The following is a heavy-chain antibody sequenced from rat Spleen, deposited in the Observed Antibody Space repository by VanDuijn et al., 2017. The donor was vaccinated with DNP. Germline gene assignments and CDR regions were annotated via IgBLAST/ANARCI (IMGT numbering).Heavy chain of an antibody. Sequence: EVHLVASGGDLVQPGGSLRLSCAASGFPFSDYNMAWVRRAPEKGLEWIASIVYDGRRTYYRDSLKGRFTISRDNTENTLYLQMNSLRSEDTATYFCTRRDYYSTFGFAYWGQGTLVTVSS. CDR2: IVYDGRRT. D-gene: IGHD1-2*01. J-gene: IGHJ3*01. CDR3: TRRDYYSTFGFAY. V-gene: IGHV5S10*01. CDR1: GFPFSDYN.